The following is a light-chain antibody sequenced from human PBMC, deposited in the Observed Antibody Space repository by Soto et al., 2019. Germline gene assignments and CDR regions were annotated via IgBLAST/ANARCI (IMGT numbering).Light chain of an antibody. Sequence: QSALTQPASVSGSPGQSITISCTGTSNDVGGYNYVSWYQQHPGKAPKLMICEVSNRPSGVSNRFSGSKSGNTASLTISGLQAEDEADYYCSSYTSSSTRVFGGGTKVTVL. CDR2: EVS. V-gene: IGLV2-14*01. J-gene: IGLJ3*02. CDR1: SNDVGGYNY. CDR3: SSYTSSSTRV.